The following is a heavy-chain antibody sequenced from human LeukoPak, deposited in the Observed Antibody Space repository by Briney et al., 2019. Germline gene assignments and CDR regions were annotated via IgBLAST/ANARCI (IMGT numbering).Heavy chain of an antibody. V-gene: IGHV1-46*01. Sequence: ASVKVSCKASGYTFTSYYMHWVRQAPGQGLEWMGIINPSGGSTSYAQKFQGRVTMTRDTSTSTVYMELSSLRSEDTAVYYCARAGLEQQLAPRRGGYYYYYMDVWGKGTTVTVSS. CDR3: ARAGLEQQLAPRRGGYYYYYMDV. J-gene: IGHJ6*03. D-gene: IGHD6-13*01. CDR1: GYTFTSYY. CDR2: INPSGGST.